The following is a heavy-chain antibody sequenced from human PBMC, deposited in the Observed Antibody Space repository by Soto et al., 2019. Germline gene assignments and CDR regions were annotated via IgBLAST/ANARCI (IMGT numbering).Heavy chain of an antibody. Sequence: SETLSLTCTVSGGSISSYYWSWIRQPPGKGLEWIGYIYYSGSTNYNPSLKSRVTISVDTSKNQFSLKLSSVTAADTAVYYCARQQYSSSWDYYYYCMDVWGKGTTVTVSS. J-gene: IGHJ6*03. CDR1: GGSISSYY. CDR3: ARQQYSSSWDYYYYCMDV. V-gene: IGHV4-59*08. D-gene: IGHD6-13*01. CDR2: IYYSGST.